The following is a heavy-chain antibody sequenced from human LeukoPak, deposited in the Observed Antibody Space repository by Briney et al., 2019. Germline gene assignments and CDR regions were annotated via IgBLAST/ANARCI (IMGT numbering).Heavy chain of an antibody. V-gene: IGHV3-30*18. D-gene: IGHD3-3*01. Sequence: GGSLRLSCAASGFTFSSYGMHWVRQAPGKGLEWVAVISYDGSNKYYADSVKGRFTISRDNSKNTLYLQMNSLRAEDTAVYYCAKDITIFGVVPDHWGQGTLATVSS. CDR3: AKDITIFGVVPDH. CDR2: ISYDGSNK. CDR1: GFTFSSYG. J-gene: IGHJ4*02.